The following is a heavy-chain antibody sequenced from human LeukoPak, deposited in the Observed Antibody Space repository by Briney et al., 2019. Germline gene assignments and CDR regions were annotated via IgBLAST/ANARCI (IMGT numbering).Heavy chain of an antibody. V-gene: IGHV4-61*08. D-gene: IGHD5-12*01. CDR1: GGSINSGVYY. CDR2: IYYSGST. J-gene: IGHJ5*02. Sequence: SETLSLTCTVSGGSINSGVYYWSWIRQPPGKGLEWIGYIYYSGSTNYNPSLKSRVTISVDTSKNQFSLKLSSVTAADTAVYYCARAGLRPDPWGQGTLVTVSS. CDR3: ARAGLRPDP.